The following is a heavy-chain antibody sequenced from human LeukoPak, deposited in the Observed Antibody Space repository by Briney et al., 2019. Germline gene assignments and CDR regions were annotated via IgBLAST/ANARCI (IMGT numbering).Heavy chain of an antibody. D-gene: IGHD2-8*02. V-gene: IGHV3-74*01. CDR3: ARGTGWSRFDP. J-gene: IGHJ5*02. CDR1: GFTFNSYW. Sequence: GGSLRLSCAASGFTFNSYWMHWVRQAPGKGLVWVSRINSDGSSTSYADSVKGRFTISRDNAKNTLYLQMSSLRAEDTAVYYCARGTGWSRFDPWGQGTLVTVSS. CDR2: INSDGSST.